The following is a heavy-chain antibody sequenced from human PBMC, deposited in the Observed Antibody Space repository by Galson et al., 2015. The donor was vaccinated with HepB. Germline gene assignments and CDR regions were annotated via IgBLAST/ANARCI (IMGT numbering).Heavy chain of an antibody. J-gene: IGHJ6*02. Sequence: SLRLSCAASGFTFSSYGMHWVRQAPGKGLEWVAVISYDGSNKYYADSVKGRFTISRDNSKSTLYLQMNSLRAEDTAVYYCAKSSSGSSWYYYYYGMDVWGQGTTVTVSS. V-gene: IGHV3-30*18. CDR3: AKSSSGSSWYYYYYGMDV. D-gene: IGHD6-13*01. CDR2: ISYDGSNK. CDR1: GFTFSSYG.